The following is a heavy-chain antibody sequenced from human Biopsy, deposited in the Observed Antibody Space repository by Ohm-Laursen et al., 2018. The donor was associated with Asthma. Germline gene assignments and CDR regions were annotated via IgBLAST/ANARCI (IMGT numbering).Heavy chain of an antibody. CDR3: ARASVAASSNWFDP. V-gene: IGHV4-39*01. D-gene: IGHD6-19*01. CDR2: LHYSGSPYYT. CDR1: GGSISNSNYY. Sequence: GTLSLTCTVSGGSISNSNYYWGWIRQSPGKGLEWIGSLHYSGSPYYTFYNPSLESRVTISLDASKNEFSLRLTYVTAADTAQYYCARASVAASSNWFDPWGQGTLVTVSS. J-gene: IGHJ5*02.